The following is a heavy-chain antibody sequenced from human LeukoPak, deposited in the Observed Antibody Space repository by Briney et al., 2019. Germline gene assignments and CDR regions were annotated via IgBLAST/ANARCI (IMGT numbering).Heavy chain of an antibody. V-gene: IGHV3-30-3*01. J-gene: IGHJ5*02. CDR3: ARDQLNCSGGSCRNWFDP. CDR1: GFTFSSYA. CDR2: ISYDGSNK. Sequence: PGGSLRLSCAASGFTFSSYAMHWVRQAPGKGLEWVAVISYDGSNKYYADSVKGRLTISRDNSKNTLYLQMNSLRAEDTAVYYCARDQLNCSGGSCRNWFDPWGQGTLVTVSS. D-gene: IGHD2-15*01.